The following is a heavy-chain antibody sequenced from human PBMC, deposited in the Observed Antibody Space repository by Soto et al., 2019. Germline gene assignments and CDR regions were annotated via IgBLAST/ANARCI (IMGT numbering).Heavy chain of an antibody. V-gene: IGHV5-51*03. J-gene: IGHJ3*02. CDR2: IYPGDSDT. D-gene: IGHD3-9*01. CDR1: GYSFTSYW. CDR3: ARRVRYDILTGSSSDAFDI. Sequence: EVQLVQSGAEVKKPGESLKISCKGSGYSFTSYWIGWVRQMPGKGLEWMGIIYPGDSDTRYSPSFQGQVTISADKSISTAALQWGSLRASDNAMYYCARRVRYDILTGSSSDAFDIWGQGTMVTVSS.